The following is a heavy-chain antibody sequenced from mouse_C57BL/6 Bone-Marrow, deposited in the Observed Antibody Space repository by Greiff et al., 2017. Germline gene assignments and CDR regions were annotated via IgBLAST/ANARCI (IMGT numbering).Heavy chain of an antibody. CDR3: TFGVCHGFRWCFAF. D-gene: IGHD1-1*02. CDR2: IHPSDSDT. V-gene: IGHV1-74*01. J-gene: IGHJ3*01. CDR1: GYTFTSYW. Sequence: QVQLKQPGAELVKPGASVKVSCKASGYTFTSYWMHWVKQRPGQGLEWIGRIHPSDSDTNYNQKFKGKATLTVDTSSSTAYMQLSSLTSEDSAVYYCTFGVCHGFRWCFAFWGTGTLVTVSS.